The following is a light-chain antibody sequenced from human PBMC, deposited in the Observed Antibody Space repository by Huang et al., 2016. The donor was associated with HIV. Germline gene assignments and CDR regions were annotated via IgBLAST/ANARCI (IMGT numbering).Light chain of an antibody. CDR3: QQSYDSLYT. V-gene: IGKV1-39*01. J-gene: IGKJ2*01. CDR2: TAS. Sequence: DIQMTQFPSSLSASIGDRVTITCRASQYIGNYLNWYQHKPGKAPKLLMYTASKLNSGVPSRVSGSVSGTDFTLTISGLQPDDFATYYCQQSYDSLYTFGQGVKVDIK. CDR1: QYIGNY.